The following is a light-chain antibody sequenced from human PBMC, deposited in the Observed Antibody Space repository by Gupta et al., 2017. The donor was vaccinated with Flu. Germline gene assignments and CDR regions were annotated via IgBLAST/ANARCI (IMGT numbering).Light chain of an antibody. CDR1: QSVSSN. CDR2: GAS. J-gene: IGKJ2*02. Sequence: ATLSVSPGERATLSCRASQSVSSNLAWYQQKPGQAPRLLIYGASTRATGIPARFSGSGSGTEFTLTISSLQSEDFAVYYCQQYNNWPPWTFGQGTKLEIK. CDR3: QQYNNWPPWT. V-gene: IGKV3-15*01.